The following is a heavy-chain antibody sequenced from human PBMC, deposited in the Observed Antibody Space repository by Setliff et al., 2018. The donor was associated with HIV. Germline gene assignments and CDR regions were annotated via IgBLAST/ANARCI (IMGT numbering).Heavy chain of an antibody. J-gene: IGHJ4*02. D-gene: IGHD3-10*01. Sequence: PSETLSLTCTVSGDSISSYYWSWIRQPPGKGLEWIGYIYYRGSTNHNPSLRSRVTISLDTSKNQFSLKLSSVTAADTAVYYCARGGGFGELLSFDFWGQGTLVTVSS. CDR2: IYYRGST. CDR3: ARGGGFGELLSFDF. V-gene: IGHV4-59*01. CDR1: GDSISSYY.